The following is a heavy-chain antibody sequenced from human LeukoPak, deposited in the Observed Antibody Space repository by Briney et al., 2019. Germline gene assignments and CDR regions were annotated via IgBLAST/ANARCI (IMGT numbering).Heavy chain of an antibody. CDR1: GFTFSSYS. CDR3: ARDSYGDYYFDY. J-gene: IGHJ4*02. CDR2: ISSSSSYI. Sequence: GGSLRLSCAASGFTFSSYSMNWVRQAPGKGLEWVSSISSSSSYIYYADSVKGRFTISRDNAKNSLYLQMSSLRAEDTAVYYCARDSYGDYYFDYWGQGTLVTVSS. V-gene: IGHV3-21*01. D-gene: IGHD4-17*01.